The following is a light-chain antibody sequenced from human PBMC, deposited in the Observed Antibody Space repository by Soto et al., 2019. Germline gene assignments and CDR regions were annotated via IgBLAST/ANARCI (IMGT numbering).Light chain of an antibody. V-gene: IGKV3-20*01. CDR1: QSVSSSY. CDR3: QQYGALPPT. J-gene: IGKJ1*01. Sequence: EIVLTQSPGTQSLPPGERATLSCRASQSVSSSYLPWYQQKPGQAPRLLIYNTFHRATGIPDRFSGTGSETDFTLTISRLEPEDFAVYHCQQYGALPPTFGQGTKVDIK. CDR2: NTF.